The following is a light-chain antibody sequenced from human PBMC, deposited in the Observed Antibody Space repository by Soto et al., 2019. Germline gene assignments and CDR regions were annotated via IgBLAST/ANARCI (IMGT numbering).Light chain of an antibody. V-gene: IGKV3-20*01. Sequence: EIVLTQSPGTLSLSPGERATLSCRASQSVSSSYLAWYQQKPGQAPGLLIYGASSRATGIPDRFSGSGSGTDFTLTISRLEPEDFAVYYCQQLKTFGQGTKVEIK. CDR3: QQLKT. J-gene: IGKJ1*01. CDR2: GAS. CDR1: QSVSSSY.